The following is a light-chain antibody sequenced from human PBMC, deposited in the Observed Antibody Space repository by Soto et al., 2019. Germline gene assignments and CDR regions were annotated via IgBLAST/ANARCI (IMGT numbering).Light chain of an antibody. CDR3: QQYGSSPRGT. CDR2: DTS. CDR1: QSVSSSY. Sequence: EIVLTQSPGTLSLSPGERATLSCRASQSVSSSYLAWYQQKLGQAPRLLIYDTSSRATGIPDRFSGSGSGTDFTLTISRLEPEDFAVYYCQQYGSSPRGTFGQGTNVEIK. J-gene: IGKJ1*01. V-gene: IGKV3-20*01.